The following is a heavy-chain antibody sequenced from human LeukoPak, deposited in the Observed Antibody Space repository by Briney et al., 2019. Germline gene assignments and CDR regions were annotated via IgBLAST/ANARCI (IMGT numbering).Heavy chain of an antibody. J-gene: IGHJ3*02. CDR3: ARDRVNYYDSSGYYTTGDAFDI. V-gene: IGHV4-39*07. CDR1: GGSVSGTNYY. CDR2: IYYSGST. Sequence: SETLSLTCSVSGGSVSGTNYYWAWIRQPPEKGLEWVGTIYYSGSTYYNVSLKSRVTISVDTSKNQFSLNLNSVTAADTAVYYCARDRVNYYDSSGYYTTGDAFDIWGQGTMVTVSS. D-gene: IGHD3-22*01.